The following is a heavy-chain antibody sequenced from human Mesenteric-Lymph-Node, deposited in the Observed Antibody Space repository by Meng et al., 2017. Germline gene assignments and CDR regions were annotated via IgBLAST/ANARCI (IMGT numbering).Heavy chain of an antibody. J-gene: IGHJ4*02. CDR3: ARTIVVVVAATPWFDY. D-gene: IGHD2-15*01. CDR1: GFSLSTSGVG. CDR2: IYWNDDK. Sequence: SGPTLVKPTQTLTLTCTFSGFSLSTSGVGVGWTRQPPGKALEWLALIYWNDDKRYSPSLKSRLTITKDTSKNQVVLTMTNMDPVDTATYYCARTIVVVVAATPWFDYWGQGTLVTVSS. V-gene: IGHV2-5*01.